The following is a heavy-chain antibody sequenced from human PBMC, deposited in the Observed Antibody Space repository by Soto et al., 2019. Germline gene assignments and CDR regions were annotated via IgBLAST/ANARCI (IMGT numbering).Heavy chain of an antibody. Sequence: EVQLLESGGGLAQPGGSLRLSCVASGFTFSNSAMSWVRHVPGKGLEWAAGIRSSGGHTNYADSVKGRFTISRDNSKDTLYLQMNSLRAEDTALYYCARGSYCDTSSCFLPNYYFAMDVWDRGTTVTVSS. J-gene: IGHJ6*02. V-gene: IGHV3-23*01. D-gene: IGHD2-2*01. CDR3: ARGSYCDTSSCFLPNYYFAMDV. CDR2: IRSSGGHT. CDR1: GFTFSNSA.